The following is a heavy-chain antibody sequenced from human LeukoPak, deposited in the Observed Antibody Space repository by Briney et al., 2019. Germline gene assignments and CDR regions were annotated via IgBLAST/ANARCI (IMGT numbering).Heavy chain of an antibody. CDR2: ISGSGGST. J-gene: IGHJ4*02. Sequence: GGSLRLSCAASGFTFSSYAMSWVRQAPGKGLEWVSAISGSGGSTYYADSVKGRFTISRDNSKNTLYLQMNSLKTEDTPVYYCTIAQTPYYWGQGTLVTVSS. V-gene: IGHV3-23*01. CDR1: GFTFSSYA. CDR3: TIAQTPYY.